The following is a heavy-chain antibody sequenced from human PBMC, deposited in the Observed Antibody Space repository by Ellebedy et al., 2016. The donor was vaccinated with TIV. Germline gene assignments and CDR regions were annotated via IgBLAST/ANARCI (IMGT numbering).Heavy chain of an antibody. CDR2: ISSDGTNK. V-gene: IGHV3-30*18. J-gene: IGHJ4*02. D-gene: IGHD5-12*01. CDR1: RFTFSIFG. Sequence: GESLKISXAASRFTFSIFGLHWVRQAPGKGLEWVAIISSDGTNKYYADSVRGRFTISRDNSKNTLYLQMDSPRPEDTAIYYCAKDESGGDLPRPFDHWGQGTLVTVSS. CDR3: AKDESGGDLPRPFDH.